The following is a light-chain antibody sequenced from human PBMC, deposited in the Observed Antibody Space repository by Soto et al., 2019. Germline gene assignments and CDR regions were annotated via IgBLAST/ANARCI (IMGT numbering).Light chain of an antibody. J-gene: IGLJ3*02. CDR3: SSYTSSSTLV. Sequence: QSVLTQPASVSGSPGQSITISCTGTSSDVGGYNDVSWYQQHPGKAPKLMIYEVSNRPSGVSNRFSGSKSGNTASLTISGLQAEDEADYYCSSYTSSSTLVFGGGTKLTV. V-gene: IGLV2-14*01. CDR1: SSDVGGYND. CDR2: EVS.